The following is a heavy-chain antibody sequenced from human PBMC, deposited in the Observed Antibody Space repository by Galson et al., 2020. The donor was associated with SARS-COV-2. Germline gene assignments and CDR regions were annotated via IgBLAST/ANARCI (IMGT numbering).Heavy chain of an antibody. J-gene: IGHJ6*02. Sequence: ASVKVSCKVSGYTLTELSMHWVRQAPGKGLEWMGGFDPEDGETIYAQKFQGRVTMTEDTSTDTAYMELSSLRSEDTAVYYCAIASPITMVRGGYYYYGMDVWGQGTTVTVSS. CDR1: GYTLTELS. CDR3: AIASPITMVRGGYYYYGMDV. D-gene: IGHD3-10*01. V-gene: IGHV1-24*01. CDR2: FDPEDGET.